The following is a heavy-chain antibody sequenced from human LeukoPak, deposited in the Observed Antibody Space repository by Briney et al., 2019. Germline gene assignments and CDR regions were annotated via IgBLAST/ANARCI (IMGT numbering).Heavy chain of an antibody. CDR3: ARMGFDY. CDR2: IYSGGST. CDR1: GFTVSSNY. Sequence: GGSLRLSCAASGFTVSSNYMSWVRQAPGKGLEWVSVIYSGGSTYYADSVKGRFTISKDNAKNSLYLQMNSLRAEDTAVYYCARMGFDYWGQGTLVTVSS. J-gene: IGHJ4*02. V-gene: IGHV3-53*01.